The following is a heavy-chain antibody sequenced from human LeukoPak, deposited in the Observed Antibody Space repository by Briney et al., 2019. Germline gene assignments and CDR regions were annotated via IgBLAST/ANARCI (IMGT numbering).Heavy chain of an antibody. CDR1: GYTFTSYG. V-gene: IGHV1-18*01. Sequence: ASVKVSCKASGYTFTSYGISWVRQAPGQGLEWMGWISAYSDNTNYAQRLQGRVTMTRDTSTNTAYMDLRSLRSDDTAVYYCARDDGYSYRKGVDRFDYWGQGTLVTVSS. D-gene: IGHD5-18*01. CDR2: ISAYSDNT. CDR3: ARDDGYSYRKGVDRFDY. J-gene: IGHJ4*02.